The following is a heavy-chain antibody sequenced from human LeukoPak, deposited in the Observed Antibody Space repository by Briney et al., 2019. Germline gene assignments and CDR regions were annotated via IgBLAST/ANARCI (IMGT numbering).Heavy chain of an antibody. D-gene: IGHD3-22*01. CDR1: GGSVSSGSYY. J-gene: IGHJ3*02. V-gene: IGHV4-61*01. CDR2: IYYSRST. Sequence: SETLSLTCTVSGGSVSSGSYYWSRIRQPPGKGLEWIGYIYYSRSTNYNPSLKSRVTISVDTSKNQFSLKLSSVTAADTAVYYCARDDSDAFDIWGQGTMVTVSS. CDR3: ARDDSDAFDI.